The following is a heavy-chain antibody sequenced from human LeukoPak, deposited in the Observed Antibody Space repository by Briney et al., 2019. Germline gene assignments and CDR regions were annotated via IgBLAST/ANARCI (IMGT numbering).Heavy chain of an antibody. CDR3: ARQEIGLRSFDP. Sequence: SETLSLTCTVSGGSISSSPYHWGWIRQSPGKNLEWLGSIYYTGTTHYNPSLKSRVTISVDTSKNQFSLNLSSVTAADTAVYYCARQEIGLRSFDPWGQGTLVTVSS. CDR1: GGSISSSPYH. J-gene: IGHJ5*02. V-gene: IGHV4-39*01. CDR2: IYYTGTT. D-gene: IGHD3/OR15-3a*01.